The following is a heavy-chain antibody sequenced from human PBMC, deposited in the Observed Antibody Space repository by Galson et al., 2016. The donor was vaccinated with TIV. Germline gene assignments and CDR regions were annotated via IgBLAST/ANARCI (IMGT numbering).Heavy chain of an antibody. V-gene: IGHV1-8*01. CDR2: MHPKSGDT. D-gene: IGHD3-3*01. Sequence: SVKVSCKASGYTFSTYDINWVRQATGQGLEWMGWMHPKSGDTRYAQKFQGRVTMTRNTSISTAYMELSNLRSEDTAVYYCARRPPSTIFGVVTWLDPWGQGTLVTVS. J-gene: IGHJ5*02. CDR3: ARRPPSTIFGVVTWLDP. CDR1: GYTFSTYD.